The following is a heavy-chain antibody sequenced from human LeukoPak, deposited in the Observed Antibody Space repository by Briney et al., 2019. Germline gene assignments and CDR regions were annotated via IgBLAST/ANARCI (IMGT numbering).Heavy chain of an antibody. CDR2: ISWNSAGI. D-gene: IGHD6-13*01. CDR1: GFTFSSYT. CDR3: VKGVLGAAAGSGGEFDY. V-gene: IGHV3-9*01. J-gene: IGHJ4*02. Sequence: GGSLRLSCAASGFTFSSYTMNWVRQPPGKGLEWVSGISWNSAGIGYADSVKGRFTISRDNTKNSLYLQMNSLRAEDTALYYCVKGVLGAAAGSGGEFDYWGQGTLVTVSS.